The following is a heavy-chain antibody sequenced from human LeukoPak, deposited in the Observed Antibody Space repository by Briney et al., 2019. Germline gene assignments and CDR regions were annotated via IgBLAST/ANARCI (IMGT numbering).Heavy chain of an antibody. Sequence: GGSLRLSCAASGFTFRSYAMSWVRLAPGKGLEWVSGITNSGGRTYYADSAKGRCTISRDNSKNTVYLQMNSMRAEAPALHYCVKSTPAAGTPPVPFDYWGQGTLVTVSS. J-gene: IGHJ4*02. V-gene: IGHV3-23*01. CDR3: VKSTPAAGTPPVPFDY. D-gene: IGHD1-1*01. CDR1: GFTFRSYA. CDR2: ITNSGGRT.